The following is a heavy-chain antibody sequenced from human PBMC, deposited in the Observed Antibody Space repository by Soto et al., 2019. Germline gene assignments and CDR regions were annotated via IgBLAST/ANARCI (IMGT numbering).Heavy chain of an antibody. CDR3: AKEWYSSGWGTYAFDI. D-gene: IGHD6-19*01. J-gene: IGHJ3*02. V-gene: IGHV3-23*01. Sequence: EVQLLESGGGLVQPGGSLRLSCAASGFTFSSYAMGWVRQAPGKGLEWVSSISTSGGGTYYAASVKGRFTISRDNSKNTLYLRMNSLRAEDTAIYYCAKEWYSSGWGTYAFDIWGQGTMVTVSS. CDR1: GFTFSSYA. CDR2: ISTSGGGT.